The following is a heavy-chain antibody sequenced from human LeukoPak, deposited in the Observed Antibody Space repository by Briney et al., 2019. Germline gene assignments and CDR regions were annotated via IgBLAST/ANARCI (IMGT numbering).Heavy chain of an antibody. CDR2: IRTDGDT. J-gene: IGHJ4*02. Sequence: GGSLRLSCAASGSTFSEYWMHWVRQAPGKGLVWVSRIRTDGDTSYADSVRGRFTISGDNSKNTLYLQMNSLRAEDTAVYYCARGGQKEVDPTFDYWGQGTLVTVSS. CDR3: ARGGQKEVDPTFDY. D-gene: IGHD1-1*01. CDR1: GSTFSEYW. V-gene: IGHV3-74*01.